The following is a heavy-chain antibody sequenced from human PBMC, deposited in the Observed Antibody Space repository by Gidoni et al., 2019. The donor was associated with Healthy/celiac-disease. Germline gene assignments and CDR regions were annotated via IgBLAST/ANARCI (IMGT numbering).Heavy chain of an antibody. CDR1: GGSISSYY. V-gene: IGHV4-59*08. D-gene: IGHD5-12*01. CDR3: ARQGLGDGYTELDY. J-gene: IGHJ4*02. CDR2: IHYSGST. Sequence: QVQLQESGPGLVKPSETLSLTCTVSGGSISSYYWSWIRQPPGKGLEWIGYIHYSGSTNYNPALKSRVTISVDTSKNQFSLKLSSVTAADTAVYYCARQGLGDGYTELDYWGQGTLVTVSS.